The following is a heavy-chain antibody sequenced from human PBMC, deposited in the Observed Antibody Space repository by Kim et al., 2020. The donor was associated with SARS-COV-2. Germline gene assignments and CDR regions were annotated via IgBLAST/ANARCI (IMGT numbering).Heavy chain of an antibody. Sequence: GGSLRLSCAASGFTFSSYGMHWVRQAPGKGLEWVAVIWYDGSNKYYADSVKGRFTISRDNSKNTLYLQMNSLRAEDTAVYYCARDGLENSGSFYYYYGMDVWGQGTTVTVSS. V-gene: IGHV3-33*01. CDR1: GFTFSSYG. CDR3: ARDGLENSGSFYYYYGMDV. D-gene: IGHD1-26*01. J-gene: IGHJ6*02. CDR2: IWYDGSNK.